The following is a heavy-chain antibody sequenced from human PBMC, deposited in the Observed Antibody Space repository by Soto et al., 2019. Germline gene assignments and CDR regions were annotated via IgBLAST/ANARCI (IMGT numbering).Heavy chain of an antibody. Sequence: QVQLVQSGAELKEPGASMNVSCKASGYTFTAHYIHWVRQAPEQGVEWMGWIDPNSGLTNYARKFRDWVTMTRDTSISTVYMALNRLRSDDTAVYYCARDSSGSYHRFENWGQGTLVTVSS. CDR1: GYTFTAHY. CDR3: ARDSSGSYHRFEN. J-gene: IGHJ4*02. V-gene: IGHV1-2*04. D-gene: IGHD1-26*01. CDR2: IDPNSGLT.